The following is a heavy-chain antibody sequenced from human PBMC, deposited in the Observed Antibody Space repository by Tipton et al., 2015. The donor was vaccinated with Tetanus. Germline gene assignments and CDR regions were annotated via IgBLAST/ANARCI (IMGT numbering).Heavy chain of an antibody. D-gene: IGHD1-1*01. CDR3: ARANNEIPKTGPFDS. Sequence: TLSLTCTVSGGPVRSGDYSWNWIRQPPGKGLEWLAYDTYRRRSNSNYFLMSRITISQDTSKNQFSLRPTSVTAADTAGYYCARANNEIPKTGPFDSWCQRSLVVVSS. V-gene: IGHV4-61*08. CDR1: GGPVRSGDYS. CDR2: DTYRRRS. J-gene: IGHJ4*02.